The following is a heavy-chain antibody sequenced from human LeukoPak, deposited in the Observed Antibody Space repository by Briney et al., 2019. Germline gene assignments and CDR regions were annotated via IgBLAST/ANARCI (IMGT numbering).Heavy chain of an antibody. Sequence: ASVKVSCKVSGYTLTELSIHWVRQAPGKGLEWMGGFDPEDGETIYAQKFQGRVTMTEDTSTDTAYVELSSLRSEDTAVYYCATHVLLWSNYFNYWGQGTLVTVSS. D-gene: IGHD3-10*01. CDR1: GYTLTELS. V-gene: IGHV1-24*01. J-gene: IGHJ4*02. CDR2: FDPEDGET. CDR3: ATHVLLWSNYFNY.